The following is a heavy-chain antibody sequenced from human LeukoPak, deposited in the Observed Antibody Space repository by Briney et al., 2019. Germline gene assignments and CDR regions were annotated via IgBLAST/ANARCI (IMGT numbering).Heavy chain of an antibody. CDR2: ISGSRRYI. CDR1: GFTSSTYS. J-gene: IGHJ4*02. Sequence: GGSLRLSCAASGFTSSTYSMNWVRQAQGKGLEWVSSISGSRRYIYYIDSVKGRFTISRDNAKNSLYLQMNSLRAEDTAVYYCATSGGTGGSLDDWGQGTLVTVSS. D-gene: IGHD2-15*01. V-gene: IGHV3-21*01. CDR3: ATSGGTGGSLDD.